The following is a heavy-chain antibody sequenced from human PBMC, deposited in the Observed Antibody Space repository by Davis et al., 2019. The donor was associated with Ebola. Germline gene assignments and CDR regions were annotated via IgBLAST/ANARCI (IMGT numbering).Heavy chain of an antibody. D-gene: IGHD6-6*01. CDR3: ARVRKQLVLGTDY. Sequence: GSLRLSCAVYGGSFSGYYWSWIRQPPGKGLEWIGEINHSGSTNYNPSLKSRVPISVDTSKNQFSLKLSSVTAADTAVYYCARVRKQLVLGTDYWGQGTLVTVSS. J-gene: IGHJ4*02. CDR2: INHSGST. V-gene: IGHV4-34*01. CDR1: GGSFSGYY.